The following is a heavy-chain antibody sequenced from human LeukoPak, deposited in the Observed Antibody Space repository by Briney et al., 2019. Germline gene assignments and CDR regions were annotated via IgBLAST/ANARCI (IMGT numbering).Heavy chain of an antibody. CDR2: INPNSGGT. Sequence: GASVKVSCKASGYTFTGYYMHWVRQAPGQGLEWMGWINPNSGGTNYAQKFQGRVTMTRDTSISTAYMELSRLRSDDTAVYYCARDILYSSGYSDYWGQGTLVTVSS. D-gene: IGHD6-19*01. V-gene: IGHV1-2*02. CDR3: ARDILYSSGYSDY. J-gene: IGHJ4*02. CDR1: GYTFTGYY.